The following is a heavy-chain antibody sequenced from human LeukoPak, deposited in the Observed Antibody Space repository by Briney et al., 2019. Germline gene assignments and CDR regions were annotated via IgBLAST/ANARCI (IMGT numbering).Heavy chain of an antibody. D-gene: IGHD4-17*01. CDR1: GFTFSSYG. V-gene: IGHV3-30*03. CDR3: AGGATVTTSRMDV. Sequence: HTGGSLRLSCAASGFTFSSYGMHWVRQAPGKGLEWVAVISYDGSNKYYADSVKGRFTISRDNSKNTLYLQMNSLRAEDTAVYYCAGGATVTTSRMDVWGQGTTVTVPS. J-gene: IGHJ6*02. CDR2: ISYDGSNK.